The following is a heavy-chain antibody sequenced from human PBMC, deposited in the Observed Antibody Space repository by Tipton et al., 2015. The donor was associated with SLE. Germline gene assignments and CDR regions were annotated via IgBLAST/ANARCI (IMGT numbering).Heavy chain of an antibody. J-gene: IGHJ3*02. CDR3: ARGRMTRYGFDI. CDR1: GYTFSNYG. D-gene: IGHD2-21*02. V-gene: IGHV1-18*01. CDR2: ISTYNGNT. Sequence: QVRLVQSGAEVKKAGASMKVSCKASGYTFSNYGISWVRQAPGQGLEWMGWISTYNGNTNSAQKLQGRVTMTTDTSTSTAYMELRSLRSDDTAVYYCARGRMTRYGFDIWGQGTMVTVSS.